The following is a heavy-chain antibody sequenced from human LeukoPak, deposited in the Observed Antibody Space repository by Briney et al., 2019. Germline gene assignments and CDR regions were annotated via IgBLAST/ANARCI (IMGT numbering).Heavy chain of an antibody. CDR1: GYIFNNYW. CDR3: AGLSYFHSWSGFDS. CDR2: IYPVDSDT. V-gene: IGHV5-51*01. D-gene: IGHD3-3*01. Sequence: GESLKISCKGSGYIFNNYWIGWVRQMPGKGLEWMGIIYPVDSDTKYSPSFQGQVTISADKSVNTAFLQWSSLKASDTAMYYCAGLSYFHSWSGFDSWGQGTLVTVSS. J-gene: IGHJ4*02.